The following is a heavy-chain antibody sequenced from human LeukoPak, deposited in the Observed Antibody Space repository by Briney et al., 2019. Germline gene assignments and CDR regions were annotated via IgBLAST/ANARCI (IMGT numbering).Heavy chain of an antibody. CDR1: GFTFSSYS. J-gene: IGHJ4*02. D-gene: IGHD4-17*01. CDR2: ISSSSSTI. V-gene: IGHV3-48*01. CDR3: ARELYGDYVDY. Sequence: GGSLRLSCAASGFTFSSYSMNWVRQAPGKGLEWVSYISSSSSTIYYADSVKGRFTISRDNAKNSLYLQMNSLRAEDTAVYYCARELYGDYVDYWGQGTLVTVSS.